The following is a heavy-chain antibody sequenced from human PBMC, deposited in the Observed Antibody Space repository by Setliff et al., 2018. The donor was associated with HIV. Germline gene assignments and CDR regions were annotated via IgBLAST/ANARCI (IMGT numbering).Heavy chain of an antibody. CDR2: MNPNSGNT. CDR1: GYTFTSYD. D-gene: IGHD6-19*01. CDR3: ARVIGYFSGWYLKY. J-gene: IGHJ4*02. V-gene: IGHV1-8*02. Sequence: ASVKFSCKASGYTFTSYDINWVRQAPGQGLEWMGWMNPNSGNTGYARKFQGRITMTRNTSITTAYMELSSLGSEDTAVYYCARVIGYFSGWYLKYWGQGTPVTVSS.